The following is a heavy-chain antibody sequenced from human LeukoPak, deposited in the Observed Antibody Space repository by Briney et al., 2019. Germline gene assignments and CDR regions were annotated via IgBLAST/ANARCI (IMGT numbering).Heavy chain of an antibody. V-gene: IGHV3-30*03. Sequence: GRSLRLSCAASGFTFSSYGMHWVRQAPGRGLEWVAVISYDGSNKYYADSVKGRFTISRDNSKNTLYLQMNSLRAEDTAVYYCARDPGTDYFDYWGQGTLVTVFS. CDR2: ISYDGSNK. CDR3: ARDPGTDYFDY. D-gene: IGHD6-13*01. J-gene: IGHJ4*02. CDR1: GFTFSSYG.